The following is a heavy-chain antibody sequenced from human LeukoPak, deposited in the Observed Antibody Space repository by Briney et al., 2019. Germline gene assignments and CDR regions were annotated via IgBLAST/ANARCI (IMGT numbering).Heavy chain of an antibody. D-gene: IGHD6-13*01. V-gene: IGHV3-30*04. CDR3: ASSSRRSAKKVYNWFDP. J-gene: IGHJ5*02. CDR1: GFTFSSYA. Sequence: GGSLRLSCAASGFTFSSYAMHWVRQAPGKGLEWVAVISYDGSNKYYADSVKGRFTISRDNSKNTLYLQMISLRAEDTAVYYCASSSRRSAKKVYNWFDPWGQGTLVTVSS. CDR2: ISYDGSNK.